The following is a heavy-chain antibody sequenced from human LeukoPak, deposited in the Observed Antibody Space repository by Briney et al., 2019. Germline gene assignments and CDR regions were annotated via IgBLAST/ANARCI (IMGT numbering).Heavy chain of an antibody. J-gene: IGHJ4*02. D-gene: IGHD3-10*01. CDR1: GYSFSNHW. Sequence: GESLKISCKASGYSFSNHWIGWVRQMPGKGLEWMGIIYPGDSDTKYSPSFQGQVTISADKSINTAYLQWSSLKASDTAMYYCARSINMVRGVGEFWGQGTLVTVSS. CDR3: ARSINMVRGVGEF. CDR2: IYPGDSDT. V-gene: IGHV5-51*01.